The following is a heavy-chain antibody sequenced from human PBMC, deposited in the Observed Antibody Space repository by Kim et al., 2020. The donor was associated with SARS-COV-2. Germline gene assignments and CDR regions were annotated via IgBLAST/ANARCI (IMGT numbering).Heavy chain of an antibody. J-gene: IGHJ4*02. Sequence: ASVKVSCKASGYTFTSYYMHWVRQAPGQGLEWMGIINPSGGSTSYAQKFQGRVTMTRDTSTSTVYMELSSLRSEDTAVYYCARAKSERLEFSSWYSLRYYYFDYWGQGTLVTVSS. CDR1: GYTFTSYY. CDR2: INPSGGST. V-gene: IGHV1-46*01. CDR3: ARAKSERLEFSSWYSLRYYYFDY. D-gene: IGHD6-13*01.